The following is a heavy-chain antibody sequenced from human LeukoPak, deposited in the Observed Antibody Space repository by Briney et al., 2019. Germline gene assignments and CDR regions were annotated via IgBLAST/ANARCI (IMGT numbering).Heavy chain of an antibody. CDR3: AKDVGRWESLHFFDY. J-gene: IGHJ4*02. Sequence: GGSLRLSCLTSGFTFSTNAMSWVRQAPGKGLEWISGISGSGASTYYADSVKGRFTISRDNSRNTLYLQMNSLRGDDTAVYYCAKDVGRWESLHFFDYWGQGTLVTVSS. V-gene: IGHV3-23*01. CDR1: GFTFSTNA. CDR2: ISGSGAST. D-gene: IGHD1-26*01.